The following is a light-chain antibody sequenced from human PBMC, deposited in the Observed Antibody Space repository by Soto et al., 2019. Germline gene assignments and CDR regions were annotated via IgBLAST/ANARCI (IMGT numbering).Light chain of an antibody. CDR1: SSDVGAYDY. V-gene: IGLV2-14*03. J-gene: IGLJ1*01. CDR2: EVS. Sequence: QCVLTQPASVSGSPGQSITISCTGTSSDVGAYDYVSWYQQHPDKAPKLMIYEVSYRPSGVSNRFSGSKSVNTATLTISGLQAEDEADYYCSSYTTSSTRVFGTGTKVTVL. CDR3: SSYTTSSTRV.